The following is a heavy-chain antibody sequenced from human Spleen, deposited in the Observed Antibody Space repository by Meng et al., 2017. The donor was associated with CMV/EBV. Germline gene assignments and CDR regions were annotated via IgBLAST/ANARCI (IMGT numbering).Heavy chain of an antibody. J-gene: IGHJ6*02. Sequence: ASVKVSCKASGYTFTAYYMHWVRQAPGQGLEWMGWINPNSGGTNYAEKFQGRVTMTRDTSIRTAHMELARLRSVDTAVYYCARDRGWGAAATGTRPRYGMDVWGPGTTVTVSS. CDR3: ARDRGWGAAATGTRPRYGMDV. CDR2: INPNSGGT. D-gene: IGHD6-13*01. V-gene: IGHV1-2*02. CDR1: GYTFTAYY.